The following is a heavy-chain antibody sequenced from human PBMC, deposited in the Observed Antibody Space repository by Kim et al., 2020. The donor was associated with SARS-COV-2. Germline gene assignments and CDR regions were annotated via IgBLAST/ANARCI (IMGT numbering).Heavy chain of an antibody. CDR3: AKELKGTSTYYYYGMDV. Sequence: GGSLRLSCAASGFTFSSYGMHWVRQAPGKGLEWVAVISYDGSNKYYADSVKGRFTISRDNSKNTLYLQMNSLRAEDTAVYYCAKELKGTSTYYYYGMDVWGQGTTVTVSS. CDR2: ISYDGSNK. J-gene: IGHJ6*02. D-gene: IGHD1-26*01. V-gene: IGHV3-30*18. CDR1: GFTFSSYG.